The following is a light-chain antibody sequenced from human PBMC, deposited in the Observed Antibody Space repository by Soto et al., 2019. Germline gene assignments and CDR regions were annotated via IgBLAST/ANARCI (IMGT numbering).Light chain of an antibody. CDR1: SGHSDYA. V-gene: IGLV4-69*01. Sequence: QLVLTQSPSASASLGASVKLTCTLSSGHSDYAIAWHQLQPDKGPRFLMKLNRDGSPTKGDGIPDRFSGSTSGAERYLTISSLQSDDEADYYCQTWDTVVVFGGGTKVTVL. J-gene: IGLJ2*01. CDR2: LNRDGSP. CDR3: QTWDTVVV.